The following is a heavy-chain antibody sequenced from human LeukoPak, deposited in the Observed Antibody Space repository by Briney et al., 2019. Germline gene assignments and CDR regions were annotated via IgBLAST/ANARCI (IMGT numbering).Heavy chain of an antibody. V-gene: IGHV3-15*01. CDR1: GFTFTNAW. J-gene: IGHJ4*02. CDR2: MKSKRDGGAT. Sequence: PGGSLRLSCEASGFTFTNAWMNWVRQAPGKGPEWVGRMKSKRDGGATEYAAPVKGRFTISRDDSKNTVYLQMNSLKTEDTAVYYCARGGSGYYSWGQGTLVTVSS. D-gene: IGHD3-22*01. CDR3: ARGGSGYYS.